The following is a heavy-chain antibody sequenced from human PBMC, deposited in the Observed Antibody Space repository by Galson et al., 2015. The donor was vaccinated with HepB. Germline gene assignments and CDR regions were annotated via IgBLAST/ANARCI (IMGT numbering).Heavy chain of an antibody. D-gene: IGHD4-23*01. V-gene: IGHV3-21*01. CDR1: GFTFSNYN. J-gene: IGHJ4*02. CDR2: ISSRSTYI. CDR3: ARDFGGNSGYFDD. Sequence: RLSCAASGFTFSNYNFNWVRQTPGKGPEWVASISSRSTYIYYADSVKGRFTISRDNSKNSLFLQMDSLTAEDTALYYCARDFGGNSGYFDDWGQGTQVTVSS.